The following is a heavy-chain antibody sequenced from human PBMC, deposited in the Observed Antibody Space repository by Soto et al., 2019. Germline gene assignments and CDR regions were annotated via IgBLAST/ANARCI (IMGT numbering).Heavy chain of an antibody. CDR1: GGTFSSYA. CDR3: ARNESSTTFYYYGMDV. J-gene: IGHJ6*02. Sequence: QVQLVQSGAEVKKPGSSVKVSCKASGGTFSSYAITWVRQAPGQGLEWMGRIIPIFGTANYNQKFQGRVTITADESTSTAYMELSSLRSEDTAVYYSARNESSTTFYYYGMDVWGQGTTVTVSS. D-gene: IGHD6-6*01. CDR2: IIPIFGTA. V-gene: IGHV1-69*01.